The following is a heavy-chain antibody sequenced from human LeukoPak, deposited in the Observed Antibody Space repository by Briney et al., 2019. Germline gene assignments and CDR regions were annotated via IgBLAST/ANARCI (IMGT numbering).Heavy chain of an antibody. Sequence: ASVNVSCKSSGYTFTGSYMHWVRQAPGQGLGWLGWINPNTGGINYAQKFQVRVTMTRDTSISAAYMELSRLRSDDTAGYFCARDPYSNYFDYWGQGTLVTVSS. D-gene: IGHD5-18*01. CDR2: INPNTGGI. V-gene: IGHV1-2*02. J-gene: IGHJ4*02. CDR3: ARDPYSNYFDY. CDR1: GYTFTGSY.